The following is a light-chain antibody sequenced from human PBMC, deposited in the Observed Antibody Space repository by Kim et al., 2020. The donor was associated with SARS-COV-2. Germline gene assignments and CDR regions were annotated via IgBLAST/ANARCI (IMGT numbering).Light chain of an antibody. CDR1: HNIFRL. V-gene: IGKV1-5*03. CDR2: RES. Sequence: SASVGARVTITCRASHNIFRLLAWFQQKPGKAPKLLIHRESILESGVPSRFSGSASGTEFTLTISSLQPDDSATYYCQQYNSHSTFGQGTKVDIK. J-gene: IGKJ1*01. CDR3: QQYNSHST.